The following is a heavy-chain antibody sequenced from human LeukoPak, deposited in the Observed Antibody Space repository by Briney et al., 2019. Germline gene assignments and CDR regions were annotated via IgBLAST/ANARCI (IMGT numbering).Heavy chain of an antibody. CDR2: IFHTGRT. J-gene: IGHJ5*02. CDR3: ARDGGYPTTDEGFDP. D-gene: IGHD5-12*01. V-gene: IGHV4-38-2*02. Sequence: SETLSLTCKVSGYSIGRDYYWAWLRQPPGKGLEWIGSIFHTGRTVYNPSYESRLTISMDTSKNEFFLRLNSVTAADTAVYFCARDGGYPTTDEGFDPWGLGTLVTVYS. CDR1: GYSIGRDYY.